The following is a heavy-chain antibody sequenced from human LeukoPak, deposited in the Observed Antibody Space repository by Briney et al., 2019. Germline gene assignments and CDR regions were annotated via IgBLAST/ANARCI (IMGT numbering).Heavy chain of an antibody. V-gene: IGHV3-20*04. J-gene: IGHJ4*02. CDR3: ARRRPGATFDY. CDR2: INWNGGST. CDR1: GFTFDDYG. D-gene: IGHD1-26*01. Sequence: GGSLRLSCAASGFTFDDYGMSWLRQAPGKGLEWVSGINWNGGSTGYADSVKGRFTISRDNAKNSLYLQMNSLRGEDTALYYCARRRPGATFDYWGQGTLVTVSS.